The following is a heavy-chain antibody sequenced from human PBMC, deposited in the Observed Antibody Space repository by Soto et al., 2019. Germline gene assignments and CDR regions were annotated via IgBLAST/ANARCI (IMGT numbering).Heavy chain of an antibody. D-gene: IGHD1-26*01. CDR3: AGSSDDGRDN. V-gene: IGHV3-21*01. CDR1: GFTLSSFS. Sequence: EVQLVESGGGLVKPGGSLRLSCAASGFTLSSFSMNWVRQAPGKGLEWVASISSSGSFIHYAESMKGRFTISRDNAKNSLYLQMNSLRAEDTAVYYCAGSSDDGRDNWGQGTLVTVSS. J-gene: IGHJ4*02. CDR2: ISSSGSFI.